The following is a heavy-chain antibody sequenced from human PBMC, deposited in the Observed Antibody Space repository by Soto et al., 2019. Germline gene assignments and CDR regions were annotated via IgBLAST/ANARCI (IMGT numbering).Heavy chain of an antibody. Sequence: GGSLRLSCAASGFTFSSYGMHWVRQAPGKGLEWVAVIWYDGSNKYYADSVKGRFTISRDNSKNMLYLQMNSLRAEDTAVYYCPRAVSYYGSWSFNYYYGMDVWGQGTTVTVSS. CDR3: PRAVSYYGSWSFNYYYGMDV. CDR1: GFTFSSYG. D-gene: IGHD3-10*01. J-gene: IGHJ6*02. CDR2: IWYDGSNK. V-gene: IGHV3-33*01.